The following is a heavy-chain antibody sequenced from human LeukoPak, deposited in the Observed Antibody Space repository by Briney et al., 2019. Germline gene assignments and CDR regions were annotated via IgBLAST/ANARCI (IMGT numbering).Heavy chain of an antibody. CDR3: ARGVVTVPLYYFGY. Sequence: PGGSLRLSCAASGFTFSSYAMSWVRQAPGKGLEWVSGISGSGDNTYYADSVKGRFTISRDNSKNTLYLQMNSLRAEDTAVYYCARGVVTVPLYYFGYWGQGTLVTVSS. V-gene: IGHV3-23*01. J-gene: IGHJ4*02. D-gene: IGHD2-21*02. CDR2: ISGSGDNT. CDR1: GFTFSSYA.